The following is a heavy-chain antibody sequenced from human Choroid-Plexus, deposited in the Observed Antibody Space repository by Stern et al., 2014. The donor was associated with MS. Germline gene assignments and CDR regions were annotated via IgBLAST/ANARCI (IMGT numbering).Heavy chain of an antibody. CDR3: AKDRHWLTYFFDY. V-gene: IGHV3-30*04. CDR2: ISYDGNNK. D-gene: IGHD2-21*01. Sequence: VQLVESGGGVVQPGRPLRLSCAASGFTFSIFAMHWVRQAPGKGLEWVAVISYDGNNKYYADSVKGRFTISRDNSKNTLYMQMNSLRAEDTAVYYCAKDRHWLTYFFDYWGQGSLVTVSS. CDR1: GFTFSIFA. J-gene: IGHJ4*02.